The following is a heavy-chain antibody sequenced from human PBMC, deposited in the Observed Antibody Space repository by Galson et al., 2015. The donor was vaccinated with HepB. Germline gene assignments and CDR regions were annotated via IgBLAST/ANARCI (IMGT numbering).Heavy chain of an antibody. CDR3: AREVGRLGELSFEYYFDY. CDR2: INPNSGGT. V-gene: IGHV1-2*05. D-gene: IGHD3-16*02. J-gene: IGHJ4*02. Sequence: SVKVSCKASGYTFTGYYMHWVRQAPGQGLEWMGRINPNSGGTNYAQKFQGRVTMTRDTSISTAYMELSRLRSDDTVVYYCAREVGRLGELSFEYYFDYWGQGTLVTVSS. CDR1: GYTFTGYY.